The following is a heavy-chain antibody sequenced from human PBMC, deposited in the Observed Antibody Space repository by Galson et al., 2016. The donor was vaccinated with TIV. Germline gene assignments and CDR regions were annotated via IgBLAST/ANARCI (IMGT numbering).Heavy chain of an antibody. CDR1: GGSFSNYA. D-gene: IGHD6-13*01. CDR2: IIPIFRSP. CDR3: ARPSDSSWYFDL. J-gene: IGHJ2*01. V-gene: IGHV1-69*13. Sequence: SVKVSCKASGGSFSNYAINWVRQAPGQGLEWMGGIIPIFRSPNYAQKFQGRVTIPEDESTSTAVVEFSSLRSEDTAVYYCARPSDSSWYFDLWGRGTPVIVSS.